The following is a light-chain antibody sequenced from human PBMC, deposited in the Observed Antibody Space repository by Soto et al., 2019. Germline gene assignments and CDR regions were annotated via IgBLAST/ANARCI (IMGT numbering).Light chain of an antibody. Sequence: QSALTQPRSVSGSPGQSVAISCTGTSSYVGAYNYVSWYQQHPGKAPKLMIYDVDKRPSGVPDRFSGSKSGNTASLTISGLQAEDEADYYCCSYADTYVELGGGTQLTDL. CDR3: CSYADTYVE. CDR1: SSYVGAYNY. V-gene: IGLV2-11*01. CDR2: DVD. J-gene: IGLJ2*01.